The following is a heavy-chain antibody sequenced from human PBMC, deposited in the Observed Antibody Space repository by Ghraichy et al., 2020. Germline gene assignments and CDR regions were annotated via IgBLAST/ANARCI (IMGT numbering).Heavy chain of an antibody. CDR1: GFTFSSYA. CDR2: ISGSGGST. CDR3: AKDRTQASSSFFESLVFDY. J-gene: IGHJ4*02. V-gene: IGHV3-23*01. D-gene: IGHD6-6*01. Sequence: GSLRLSCAASGFTFSSYAMSWVRQAPGKGLEWVSAISGSGGSTYYADSVKGRFTISRDNSKNTLYLQMNSLRAEDTAVYYCAKDRTQASSSFFESLVFDYWGQGTLVTVSS.